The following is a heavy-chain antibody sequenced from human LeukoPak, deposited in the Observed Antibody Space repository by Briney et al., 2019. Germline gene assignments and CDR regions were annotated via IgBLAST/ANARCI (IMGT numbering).Heavy chain of an antibody. CDR3: ARGDYSTLYYFDY. CDR2: ISYDGSNK. Sequence: GGSLRLSCAASRFTFSSYGMHWVRQAPGKGLKWVAVISYDGSNKYYADSVKGRFTISRDDSKNTLYLQMNSLRAEDTAVYYCARGDYSTLYYFDYWGQGALVTVSS. V-gene: IGHV3-30*03. CDR1: RFTFSSYG. J-gene: IGHJ4*02. D-gene: IGHD4-11*01.